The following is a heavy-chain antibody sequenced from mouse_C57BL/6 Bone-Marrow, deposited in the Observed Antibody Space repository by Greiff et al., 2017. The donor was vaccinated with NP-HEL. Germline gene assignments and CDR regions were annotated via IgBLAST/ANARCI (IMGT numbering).Heavy chain of an antibody. CDR3: ARRDWFAY. Sequence: EVQGVESGGDLVKPGGSLKLSCAASGFTFSSYGMSWVRQTPDKRLEWVATISSGGSYTYYPDSVKGRFTISRDNAKNTLYLQMSSLKSEDTAMYYCARRDWFAYWGQGTLVTVSA. CDR2: ISSGGSYT. V-gene: IGHV5-6*01. CDR1: GFTFSSYG. J-gene: IGHJ3*01.